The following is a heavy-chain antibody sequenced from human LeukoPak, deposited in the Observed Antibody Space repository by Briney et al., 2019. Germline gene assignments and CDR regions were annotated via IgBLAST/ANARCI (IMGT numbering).Heavy chain of an antibody. V-gene: IGHV1-2*02. CDR1: GYTFTGYY. J-gene: IGHJ4*02. CDR3: ARSIAVAGHFDY. Sequence: ASVKVSCKASGYTFTGYYMHWVRQAPGQGLGWMGWINPNSGGTNYAQKFQGRVTMTRDTSISTAYMELSRLRSDDTAVYYCARSIAVAGHFDYWGQGTLVTVSS. CDR2: INPNSGGT. D-gene: IGHD6-19*01.